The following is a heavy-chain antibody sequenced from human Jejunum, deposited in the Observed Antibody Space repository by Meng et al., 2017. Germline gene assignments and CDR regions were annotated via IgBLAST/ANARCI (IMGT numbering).Heavy chain of an antibody. CDR1: GFSLSTVGEA. D-gene: IGHD5-12*01. CDR2: TYWDDDK. CDR3: AHRRRNSGYDNPYYFDF. V-gene: IGHV2-5*02. J-gene: IGHJ4*02. Sequence: LKESVPPRPKPPPTLTLTCTFSGFSLSTVGEAVGWIRQPPGKALDWLALTYWDDDKRYSPSLKSRLTITKDTSKNQVVLTMAHMDPVDTATYYCAHRRRNSGYDNPYYFDFWGQGTLVTVSS.